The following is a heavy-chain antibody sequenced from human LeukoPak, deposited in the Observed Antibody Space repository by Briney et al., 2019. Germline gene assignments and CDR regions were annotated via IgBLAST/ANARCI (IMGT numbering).Heavy chain of an antibody. V-gene: IGHV4-34*01. J-gene: IGHJ5*02. Sequence: SETLSLTCAVYGGSFSGYYWSWIRQPPGKGLEWNGEINHSGSTNYNPSLKSRVTISVDTSKNQFSLKLSSVTAADTAVYYCARGPGSSSWYTYPAGGWFDPWGQGTLVTVSS. CDR1: GGSFSGYY. D-gene: IGHD6-13*01. CDR2: INHSGST. CDR3: ARGPGSSSWYTYPAGGWFDP.